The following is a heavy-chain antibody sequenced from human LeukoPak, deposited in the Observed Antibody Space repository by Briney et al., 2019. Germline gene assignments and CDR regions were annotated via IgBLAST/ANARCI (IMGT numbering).Heavy chain of an antibody. Sequence: PSQTLSLTCTVSGGSISSGSYYWSWIRQPAGKGLEWIGRMYTSGSTNYNPSLKSRVTISVDTSKNQFSLKLSSVTAADTAVYYCARAYSTSSGYFDYWGQGTLVTVSS. D-gene: IGHD6-6*01. CDR3: ARAYSTSSGYFDY. J-gene: IGHJ4*02. CDR2: MYTSGST. V-gene: IGHV4-61*02. CDR1: GGSISSGSYY.